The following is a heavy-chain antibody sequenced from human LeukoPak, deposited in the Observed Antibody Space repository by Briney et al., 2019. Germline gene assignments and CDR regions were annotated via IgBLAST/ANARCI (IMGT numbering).Heavy chain of an antibody. CDR3: ARLSSSRWYYYYGMDV. D-gene: IGHD6-13*01. CDR2: IYPGDSDT. CDR1: GYSFTSYW. Sequence: GESLKISYKGSGYSFTSYWIGWVRQMPGKGLELMGIIYPGDSDTRYSPSFQGQVTISADKSISTAYLQWSSLKASDTAMYYCARLSSSRWYYYYGMDVWGQGTTVTVSS. J-gene: IGHJ6*02. V-gene: IGHV5-51*01.